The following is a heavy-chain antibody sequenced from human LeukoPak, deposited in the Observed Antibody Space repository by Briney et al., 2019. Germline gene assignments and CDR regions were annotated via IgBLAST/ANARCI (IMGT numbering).Heavy chain of an antibody. J-gene: IGHJ4*02. D-gene: IGHD7-27*01. V-gene: IGHV1-3*01. Sequence: ASVKVSCKASGYTFTSYAMHWVRQAPGQRLEWMGWINAGNGNTKYSQKFQGRVTITRDTSASTAYMELSSLRSEDTAVYYCARANWGSGLNRPFDYWGQGTLVTVSS. CDR3: ARANWGSGLNRPFDY. CDR2: INAGNGNT. CDR1: GYTFTSYA.